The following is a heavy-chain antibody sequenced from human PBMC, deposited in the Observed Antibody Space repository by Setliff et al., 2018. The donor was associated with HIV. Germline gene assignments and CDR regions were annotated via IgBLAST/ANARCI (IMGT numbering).Heavy chain of an antibody. V-gene: IGHV4-39*01. D-gene: IGHD2-15*01. J-gene: IGHJ3*02. CDR2: IYHTGKT. CDR3: GRVAGYCAPSRCYGYNAFDI. CDR1: GGSVSTSSYS. Sequence: PSETLSLTCTVSGGSVSTSSYSWGWSRQPPEKGLEWIGTIYHTGKTYYNSSLNSRVTIAVDTSKDQFSLNLSTVTAADTAVYYCGRVAGYCAPSRCYGYNAFDIWGPGTMVTV.